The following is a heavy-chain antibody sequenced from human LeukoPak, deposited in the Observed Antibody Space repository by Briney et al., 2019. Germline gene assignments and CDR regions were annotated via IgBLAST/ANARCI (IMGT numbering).Heavy chain of an antibody. V-gene: IGHV3-20*04. CDR2: IDWSGEST. CDR1: GLTPADYG. Sequence: GGSLRLSCAASGLTPADYGMSWVRQAPGKGLEWVSGIDWSGESTGYADSVKGRFTISRDNAANVLYLQMNGLRAEDTALYYCARDLSASWYSLGYWGRGTLVPLSS. J-gene: IGHJ4*02. CDR3: ARDLSASWYSLGY. D-gene: IGHD2-2*01.